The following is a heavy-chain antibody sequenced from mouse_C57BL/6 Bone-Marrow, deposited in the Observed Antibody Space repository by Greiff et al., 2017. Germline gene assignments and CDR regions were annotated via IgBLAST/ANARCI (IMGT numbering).Heavy chain of an antibody. CDR3: ANWPFAY. CDR1: GFTFSDYG. CDR2: ISSGSSTI. J-gene: IGHJ3*01. Sequence: EVKLMESGGGLVKPGGSLKLSCAASGFTFSDYGMHWVRQAPEKGLEWVAYISSGSSTIYYADTVKGRFTISRDNAKNTLFLQMTSLRSEDTAMYYCANWPFAYWGQGTLVTVSA. V-gene: IGHV5-17*01. D-gene: IGHD4-1*01.